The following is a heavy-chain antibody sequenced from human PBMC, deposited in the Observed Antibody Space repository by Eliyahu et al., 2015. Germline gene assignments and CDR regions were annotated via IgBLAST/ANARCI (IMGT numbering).Heavy chain of an antibody. V-gene: IGHV5-51*01. CDR1: GYTFTTYW. J-gene: IGHJ3*02. Sequence: EVQLVQSGAEXKKPGESLKISCEGSGYTFTTYWLGWVRXXPGKGLXWMGFXYPAXSRTSYSPTSLGQVTISADKSINTAYLQWSSLKASDTAVYYCARQSGVVPTSVAFDIWGQGTMVTVSS. D-gene: IGHD1-26*01. CDR3: ARQSGVVPTSVAFDI. CDR2: XYPAXSRT.